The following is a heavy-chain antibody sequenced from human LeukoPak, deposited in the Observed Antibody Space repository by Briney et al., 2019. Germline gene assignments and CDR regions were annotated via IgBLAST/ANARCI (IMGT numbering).Heavy chain of an antibody. CDR2: ISTTSSYT. CDR3: ARRGNDCSGGSCYSGYYFDF. V-gene: IGHV3-11*03. D-gene: IGHD2-15*01. Sequence: GGSLRLSCAASGFTFRSYSMSWIRQAPGKGLEWVSYISTTSSYTNYADSVKGRFTISRDNAKNSLYLQMNSLRAEDTAVYYCARRGNDCSGGSCYSGYYFDFWGQGSLVTVSS. J-gene: IGHJ4*02. CDR1: GFTFRSYS.